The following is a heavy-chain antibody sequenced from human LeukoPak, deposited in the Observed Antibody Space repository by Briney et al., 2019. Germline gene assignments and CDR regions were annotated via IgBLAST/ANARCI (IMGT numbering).Heavy chain of an antibody. Sequence: GGSLRLSCAASGFTFSSYAMSWVRQAPGKGLEWVSYISSSGSTIYYADSVKGRFTISRDNAKNSLYLQMNSLRAEDTAVYYCARDGHIVVVTAIPEYFQHWGQGTLVTVSS. CDR2: ISSSGSTI. D-gene: IGHD2-21*02. CDR1: GFTFSSYA. CDR3: ARDGHIVVVTAIPEYFQH. J-gene: IGHJ1*01. V-gene: IGHV3-48*03.